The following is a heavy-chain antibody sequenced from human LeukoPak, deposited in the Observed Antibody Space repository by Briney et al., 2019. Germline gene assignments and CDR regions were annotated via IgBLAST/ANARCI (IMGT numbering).Heavy chain of an antibody. CDR2: INPSGASGGST. D-gene: IGHD3-22*01. V-gene: IGHV1-46*01. CDR3: ARIYDSSGYYGY. Sequence: EASVKVSCKASGYTFTSYYLRWVRQAPGQGLEWMGIINPSGASGGSTNYAQKFQGRITMTRDTSTSTVYMELSSPRSKDTAVYYCARIYDSSGYYGYWGQGTLVTVSS. CDR1: GYTFTSYY. J-gene: IGHJ4*02.